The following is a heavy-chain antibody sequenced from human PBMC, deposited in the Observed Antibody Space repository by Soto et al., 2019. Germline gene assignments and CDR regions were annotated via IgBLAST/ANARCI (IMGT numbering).Heavy chain of an antibody. V-gene: IGHV4-38-2*01. CDR3: AGMPYTSGLRFDP. CDR2: IYHSGST. CDR1: GYSISSGYY. Sequence: PSETLSLTCAVSGYSISSGYYWGWIRQPPGKGLEWIGSIYHSGSTYYNPSLASRVSISLDRSNNQCSLKLKSVTAADTAVYFCAGMPYTSGLRFDPWGPGTLVTVSS. J-gene: IGHJ5*02. D-gene: IGHD6-19*01.